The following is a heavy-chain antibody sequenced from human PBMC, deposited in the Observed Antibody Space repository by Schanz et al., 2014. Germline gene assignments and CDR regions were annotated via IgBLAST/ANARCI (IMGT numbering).Heavy chain of an antibody. CDR2: ISGSGGST. J-gene: IGHJ6*02. Sequence: EQLVESGGGLVKPGGSLRLSCAASGFTFSTYAMSWVRQAPGKGLEWVSAISGSGGSTYYADSVKGRFTISRDNSKNTLYLQMNSLSADDTAVFYCAKGMGYCSGGTCYDCYYYGLDVWGQGTTVTVSS. V-gene: IGHV3-23*04. D-gene: IGHD2-15*01. CDR3: AKGMGYCSGGTCYDCYYYGLDV. CDR1: GFTFSTYA.